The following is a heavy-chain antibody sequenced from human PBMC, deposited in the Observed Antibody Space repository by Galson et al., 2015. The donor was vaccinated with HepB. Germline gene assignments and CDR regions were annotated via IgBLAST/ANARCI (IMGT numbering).Heavy chain of an antibody. D-gene: IGHD3-22*01. CDR3: ARAEGGGYYSVDY. CDR1: GYTFTNYA. V-gene: IGHV7-4-1*02. J-gene: IGHJ4*02. Sequence: SVKVSCKASGYTFTNYAMNWVRQAPGQGLEWMGWINTNTGNPTYAQGFSGRFVFSLDTSVSTAYLQINSLEAEDTAVYYCARAEGGGYYSVDYWGQGTLVTVSS. CDR2: INTNTGNP.